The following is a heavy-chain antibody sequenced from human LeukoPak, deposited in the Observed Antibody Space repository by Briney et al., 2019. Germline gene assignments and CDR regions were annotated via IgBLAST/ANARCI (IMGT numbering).Heavy chain of an antibody. CDR1: GHTFTSSG. CDR3: ARDRRYSYGLRGRGDAFDI. D-gene: IGHD5-18*01. Sequence: ASGKLCCKPAGHTFTSSGISRGRQAPGQGLEWMRWSSAYNGNTNYAQKHQGRVTMTTDTSTSTAYMELRSLRSDDTAVYYCARDRRYSYGLRGRGDAFDIWGQGTMVTVSS. V-gene: IGHV1-18*01. CDR2: SSAYNGNT. J-gene: IGHJ3*02.